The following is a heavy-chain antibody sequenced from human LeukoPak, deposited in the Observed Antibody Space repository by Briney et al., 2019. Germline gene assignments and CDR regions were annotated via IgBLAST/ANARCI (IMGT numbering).Heavy chain of an antibody. CDR2: IYYSGST. CDR3: ARAAGPLAAPDF. V-gene: IGHV4-59*01. CDR1: GGSITSYY. Sequence: SETLSLTCTVSGGSITSYYWSWIRQPPGKGLEWIGYIYYSGSTNYNPSLKSRVTISVDTSKNQFSLKLSSVTAADTAVYYCARAAGPLAAPDFWGQGTPVTVSS. J-gene: IGHJ4*02. D-gene: IGHD6-13*01.